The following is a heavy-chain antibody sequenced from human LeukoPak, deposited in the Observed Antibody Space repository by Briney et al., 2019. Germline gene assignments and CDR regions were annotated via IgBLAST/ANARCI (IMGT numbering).Heavy chain of an antibody. D-gene: IGHD3-22*01. CDR3: AITMIVVAHDY. V-gene: IGHV3-48*03. CDR2: ISSTGDNV. Sequence: PGGSLRLSCAGSGFSFSSYEMNWVRQAPGKGLEWVSFISSTGDNVYYADSVKGRLTISRDHATNSLYLQMNSLRAKDTAVYYCAITMIVVAHDYWGQGTLVTVSS. CDR1: GFSFSSYE. J-gene: IGHJ4*02.